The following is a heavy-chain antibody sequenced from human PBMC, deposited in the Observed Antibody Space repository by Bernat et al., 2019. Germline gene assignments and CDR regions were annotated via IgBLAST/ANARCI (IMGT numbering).Heavy chain of an antibody. J-gene: IGHJ6*02. V-gene: IGHV3-74*01. D-gene: IGHD3-3*01. CDR3: ARAYAQTYYDFWSAWDGMDV. CDR2: INSDGSST. Sequence: EVQLVESGGGLVQPGGSLRLSCAASGFTFSSYWMHWVRQAPGKGLVWVSRINSDGSSTSYAGSVKGRFTISRDNAKNTLYLQMNSLRAEDTAVYYCARAYAQTYYDFWSAWDGMDVWGQGTTVTVSS. CDR1: GFTFSSYW.